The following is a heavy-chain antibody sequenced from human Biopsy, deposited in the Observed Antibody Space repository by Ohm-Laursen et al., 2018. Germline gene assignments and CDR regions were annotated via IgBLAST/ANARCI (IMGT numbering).Heavy chain of an antibody. V-gene: IGHV3-23*01. CDR1: GFTFSSYA. D-gene: IGHD4-17*01. Sequence: GSLRLSCTATGFTFSSYAMAWFRQAPGKGLEWVSTINGNSDIIYDTDSVKGRFTISRDNSKNTLYLQINSLRADDTAVYYCALAAAQTVTHFDYWGQGTLVTVSS. J-gene: IGHJ4*02. CDR3: ALAAAQTVTHFDY. CDR2: INGNSDII.